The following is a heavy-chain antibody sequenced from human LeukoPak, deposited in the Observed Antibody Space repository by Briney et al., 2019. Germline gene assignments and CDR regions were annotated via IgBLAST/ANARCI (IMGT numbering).Heavy chain of an antibody. D-gene: IGHD2-2*01. Sequence: SETLSLTCAVSGDSISSGYYWGWIRQPPGKVQESVGSIYHSGSTYYNPSLKSRVTISVDTTKNQFSLKRSSVPAAPRAVFYSTGEAYCSSTSCSRAYFDYWGQGTLVTVSS. V-gene: IGHV4-38-2*02. CDR2: IYHSGST. CDR3: TGEAYCSSTSCSRAYFDY. J-gene: IGHJ4*02. CDR1: GDSISSGYY.